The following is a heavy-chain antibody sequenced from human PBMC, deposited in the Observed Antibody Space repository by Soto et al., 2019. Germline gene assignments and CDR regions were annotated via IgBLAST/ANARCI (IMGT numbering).Heavy chain of an antibody. J-gene: IGHJ4*02. CDR2: INAYNGNT. CDR1: GYTFTSYG. CDR3: ARCTRYFDWSLGWYYFDY. D-gene: IGHD3-9*01. Sequence: GASVKVSCKASGYTFTSYGISWVRQAPGQGLEWMGWINAYNGNTNYAQELQGRVTMTTDTSTSTAYMELRSLRSDDTAVYYCARCTRYFDWSLGWYYFDYWGQGTLVTVS. V-gene: IGHV1-18*01.